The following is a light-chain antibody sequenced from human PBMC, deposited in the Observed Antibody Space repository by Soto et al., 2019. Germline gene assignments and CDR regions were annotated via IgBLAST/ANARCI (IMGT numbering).Light chain of an antibody. CDR3: QQYSGIWR. CDR2: QAS. V-gene: IGKV1-5*03. Sequence: DIQMTESPSALSASVGDRVTITCRASQSIRSWLAWYKQKPGKAPKLVIYQASTLESGVPSRFDGTGSGIEFTLSISGLQPGDFALPYCQQYSGIWRFGEGTKVDIK. J-gene: IGKJ1*01. CDR1: QSIRSW.